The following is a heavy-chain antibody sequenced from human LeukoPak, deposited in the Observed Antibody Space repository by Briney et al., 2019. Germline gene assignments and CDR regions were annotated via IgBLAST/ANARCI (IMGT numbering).Heavy chain of an antibody. V-gene: IGHV1-69*05. CDR2: IIPIFGTA. J-gene: IGHJ4*02. D-gene: IGHD3-22*01. Sequence: ASVKVSCEASGGTFSSYAISWVRQAPGQGLEWMGGIIPIFGTANYAQKFQGRVTITTDESTSTAYMELSSLRSEDTAVYYCARGSDSSGYYSQPYTYFDYWGQGTLVTVSS. CDR1: GGTFSSYA. CDR3: ARGSDSSGYYSQPYTYFDY.